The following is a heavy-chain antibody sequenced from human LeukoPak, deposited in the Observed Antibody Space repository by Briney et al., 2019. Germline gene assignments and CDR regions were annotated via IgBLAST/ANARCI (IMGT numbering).Heavy chain of an antibody. CDR2: ISSSSSYI. V-gene: IGHV3-21*01. CDR1: GFTFSRYS. CDR3: AREGVIAAAVYAFDI. D-gene: IGHD6-13*01. Sequence: GGSLRLSCAASGFTFSRYSMNWVRQAPGKGLEWVSSISSSSSYIYYADSVKGRFTISRDNAKNSLYLQMNSLRAEDTAVYYCAREGVIAAAVYAFDIWGQGTMVTVSS. J-gene: IGHJ3*02.